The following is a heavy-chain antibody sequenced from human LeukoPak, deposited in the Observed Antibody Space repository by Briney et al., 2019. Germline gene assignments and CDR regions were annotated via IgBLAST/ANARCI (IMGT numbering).Heavy chain of an antibody. D-gene: IGHD1-26*01. CDR1: GFTFSSYA. CDR2: ISGSGGST. Sequence: GGSLRLSCAASGFTFSSYAMSWVRQAPGKGLEWVSAISGSGGSTYYADSVKGRFTISRDNSKNTLYLQMNSLRAEDTAVYYCAKAGYDEWELRNFDYWGQGTLVTVSS. V-gene: IGHV3-23*01. CDR3: AKAGYDEWELRNFDY. J-gene: IGHJ4*02.